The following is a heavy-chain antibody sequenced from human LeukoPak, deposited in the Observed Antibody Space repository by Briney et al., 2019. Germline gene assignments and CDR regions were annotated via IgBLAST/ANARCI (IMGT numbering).Heavy chain of an antibody. D-gene: IGHD4-17*01. CDR1: GFTFSSYS. J-gene: IGHJ4*02. V-gene: IGHV3-21*01. CDR3: ARDQGDEIAPGDLDY. Sequence: PGGSLRLSCAASGFTFSSYSMNWVRQAPGKGLEWVSSISSSSSYIYYADSVKGRFTISRDNAKNSLYLQMNSLRAEDTAVYYCARDQGDEIAPGDLDYWGQGTLVTVSS. CDR2: ISSSSSYI.